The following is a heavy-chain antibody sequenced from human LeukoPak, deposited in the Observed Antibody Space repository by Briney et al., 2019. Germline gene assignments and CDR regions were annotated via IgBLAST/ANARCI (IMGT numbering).Heavy chain of an antibody. V-gene: IGHV4-39*07. CDR1: GGSVYTSDYY. Sequence: SETLSLTCTVSGGSVYTSDYYWGWVRQPPGKGPEWIGDIFYTGKTNYNPSLKSRVSISIDTSKNQFSLKLTSVTAAVTAVYYCARVFDSWGQGTLVTVSS. J-gene: IGHJ4*02. CDR2: IFYTGKT. CDR3: ARVFDS.